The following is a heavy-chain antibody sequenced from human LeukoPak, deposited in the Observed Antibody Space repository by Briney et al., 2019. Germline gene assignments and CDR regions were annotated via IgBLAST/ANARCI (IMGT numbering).Heavy chain of an antibody. J-gene: IGHJ4*02. CDR1: GGSISSYY. CDR3: ARQRSSTWSLGY. Sequence: SETLSLTCTVSGGSISSYYWSWIRQPPGKGLEWIGYVYYSGSTNYNPYLKSRVIKSVDTYKNQFSLKLSSVTAADTAVYFCARQRSSTWSLGYWGQGTLVTVSS. CDR2: VYYSGST. V-gene: IGHV4-59*08. D-gene: IGHD6-13*01.